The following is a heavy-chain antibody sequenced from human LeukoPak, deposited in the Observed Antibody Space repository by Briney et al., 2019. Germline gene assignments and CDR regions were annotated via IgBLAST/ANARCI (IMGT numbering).Heavy chain of an antibody. J-gene: IGHJ6*03. CDR3: ARDANEDYSVDYYYMDV. CDR2: IKQDGSEK. V-gene: IGHV3-7*01. D-gene: IGHD4-11*01. Sequence: GGSLRLSCAASGFTFSSYWMSWVRQAPGKGLEWVANIKQDGSEKYYVDSVKGRFTISRDNAKNSLYLQMNSLRAEDTAVYYCARDANEDYSVDYYYMDVWGKGSTITVSS. CDR1: GFTFSSYW.